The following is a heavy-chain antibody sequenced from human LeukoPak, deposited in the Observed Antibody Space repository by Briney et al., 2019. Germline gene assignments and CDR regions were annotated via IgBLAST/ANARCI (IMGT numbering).Heavy chain of an antibody. V-gene: IGHV3-66*01. CDR2: LYTTGRT. CDR3: ARDMSGYSGSPHRSWFDP. CDR1: KFTVSSTY. Sequence: GGSLRLSCAASKFTVSSTYMSWVRQAPGKGLEWVSVLYTTGRTEYAGSVKGRFTVSRDSSKNTLFLQMNSLRAEDTAVYYCARDMSGYSGSPHRSWFDPWGQGTLVTVSS. D-gene: IGHD5-12*01. J-gene: IGHJ5*02.